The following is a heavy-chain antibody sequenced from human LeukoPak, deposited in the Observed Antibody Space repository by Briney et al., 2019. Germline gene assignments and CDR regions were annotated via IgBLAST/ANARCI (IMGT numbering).Heavy chain of an antibody. CDR1: GFTFSNYW. Sequence: GGSLRLSCAVSGFTFSNYWMTWVRQTPGKGLEWVANIKHDGGEKYYVDSVKGRFTISRDNAKNSLYLQMNSLRAEDTAVYYCAKVLLLRYVDSWGQGTLVTVSS. J-gene: IGHJ4*02. V-gene: IGHV3-7*03. CDR2: IKHDGGEK. D-gene: IGHD3-9*01. CDR3: AKVLLLRYVDS.